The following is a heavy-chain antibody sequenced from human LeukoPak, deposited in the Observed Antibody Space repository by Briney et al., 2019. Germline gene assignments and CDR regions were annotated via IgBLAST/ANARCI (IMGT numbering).Heavy chain of an antibody. CDR2: ISGSGGST. D-gene: IGHD2-2*01. J-gene: IGHJ4*02. CDR3: AKVRGGYCSSTSCYFFDY. CDR1: GFTFSSYA. Sequence: GGSLRLSGAASGFTFSSYAMSWVRQAPGKGLEWVSAISGSGGSTYYADSVKGRFTISRDNSKNTLYLQMNSLRAEDTAVYYCAKVRGGYCSSTSCYFFDYWGQGTLVTVSS. V-gene: IGHV3-23*01.